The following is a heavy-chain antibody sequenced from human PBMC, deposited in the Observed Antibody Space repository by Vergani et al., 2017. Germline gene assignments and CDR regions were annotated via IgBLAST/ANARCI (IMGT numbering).Heavy chain of an antibody. CDR1: GYSFTSYW. J-gene: IGHJ6*02. CDR2: IFPGASAT. D-gene: IGHD2-15*01. Sequence: EVQLVQSGAEVKKPGESLKISCKGSGYSFTSYWIGWVRQMPGKGLEWMWIIFPGASATRYSPSFQGQVTISADKSISTAYLQWSSLKASDTAMYYCARHRGWCLVVGAATPWYYYYGMDVWGQGTTVTVSS. V-gene: IGHV5-51*01. CDR3: ARHRGWCLVVGAATPWYYYYGMDV.